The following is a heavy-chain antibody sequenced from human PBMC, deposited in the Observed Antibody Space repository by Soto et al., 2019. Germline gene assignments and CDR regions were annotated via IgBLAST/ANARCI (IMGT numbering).Heavy chain of an antibody. CDR1: RGSVCNSG. V-gene: IGHV1-69*13. CDR2: IIPIFDTT. CDR3: ARAPILVSVTLHENYFDS. J-gene: IGHJ4*02. Sequence: PAKVASTSCRGSVCNSGVGWVRQTPGQGLEWMGGIIPIFDTTNYAQKLQGRITIIADESTNTVYMELSNLRSADTGVYYCARAPILVSVTLHENYFDSWGQGTLVTSPQ. D-gene: IGHD2-21*02.